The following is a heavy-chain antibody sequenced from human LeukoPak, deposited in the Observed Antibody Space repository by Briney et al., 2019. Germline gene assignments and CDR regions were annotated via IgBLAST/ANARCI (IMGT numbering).Heavy chain of an antibody. V-gene: IGHV3-74*01. CDR3: ARDQGGATTPDY. CDR1: GFTFSSYW. CDR2: LNCDGRST. Sequence: GGSLRLSCAASGFTFSSYWMHWVRQAPGKGLVWVSRLNCDGRSTSYADSVKGRFTISRDNAKNTLYLQMNSLRVEDTAVYYCARDQGGATTPDYWGQGTLVTVSS. D-gene: IGHD1-26*01. J-gene: IGHJ4*02.